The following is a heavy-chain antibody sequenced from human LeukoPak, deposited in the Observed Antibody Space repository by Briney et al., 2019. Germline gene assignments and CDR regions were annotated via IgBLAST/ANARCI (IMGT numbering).Heavy chain of an antibody. CDR3: ARVNWNGGDFY. D-gene: IGHD2-21*02. CDR2: INVGTGNT. CDR1: GYTFTTYS. V-gene: IGHV1-3*01. J-gene: IGHJ4*02. Sequence: GASVKVSCKASGYTFTTYSMHWVRQAPGQRPEWMGWINVGTGNTNYLQTFQGRVTFTRDTSASTAYMELSSLRSEDTAVYYCARVNWNGGDFYWGQGTLVTVSS.